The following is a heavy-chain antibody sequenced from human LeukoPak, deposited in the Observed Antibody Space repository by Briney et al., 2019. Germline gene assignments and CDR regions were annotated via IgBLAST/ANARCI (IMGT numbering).Heavy chain of an antibody. V-gene: IGHV3-23*01. CDR1: GFTFSNAW. CDR2: ISGSGGST. CDR3: AKSRVRIAAAGLDY. J-gene: IGHJ4*02. Sequence: GGSLRLSCAASGFTFSNAWMSWVRQAPGKGLEWVSAISGSGGSTYYADSVKGRFTISRDNSKNTLYLQMNSLRAEDTAVYYCAKSRVRIAAAGLDYWGQGTLVTVSS. D-gene: IGHD6-13*01.